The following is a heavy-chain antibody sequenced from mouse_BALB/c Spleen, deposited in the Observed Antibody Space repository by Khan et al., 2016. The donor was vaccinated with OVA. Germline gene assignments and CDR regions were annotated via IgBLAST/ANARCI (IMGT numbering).Heavy chain of an antibody. Sequence: QIQLVQSGAELARPGASVKMSCKASGYTFTSYTIHWIKKRPGRGLEWIGYINPSNDYTNYNQKFKDKATLTTDKSSTTAYLRLSSLTSDGSAVYNCVRDGAYHRNDGWFAYWGQGTLVTVSA. CDR1: GYTFTSYT. CDR2: INPSNDYT. D-gene: IGHD2-14*01. J-gene: IGHJ3*01. CDR3: VRDGAYHRNDGWFAY. V-gene: IGHV1-4*01.